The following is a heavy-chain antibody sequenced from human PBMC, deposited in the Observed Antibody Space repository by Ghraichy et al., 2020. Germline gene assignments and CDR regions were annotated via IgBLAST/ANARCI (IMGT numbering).Heavy chain of an antibody. D-gene: IGHD2-8*01. J-gene: IGHJ4*02. V-gene: IGHV3-30*18. CDR1: GFTFSSYG. CDR3: AKALGYCTNGVCPLNIDY. Sequence: GGSLRLSCAASGFTFSSYGMHWVRQAPGKGLEWVAVISYDGSNKYYADSVKGRFTISRDNSKNTLYLQMNSLRAEDTAVYYCAKALGYCTNGVCPLNIDYWGQGTLVTVSS. CDR2: ISYDGSNK.